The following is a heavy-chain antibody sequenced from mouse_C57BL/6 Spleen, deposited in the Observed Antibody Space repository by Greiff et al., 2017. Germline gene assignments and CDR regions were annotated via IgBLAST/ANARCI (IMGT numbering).Heavy chain of an antibody. D-gene: IGHD1-1*01. V-gene: IGHV5-6*02. CDR2: ISSGGSYT. J-gene: IGHJ2*01. CDR1: GFTFSSYG. CDR3: ARSGGSSYFDY. Sequence: DVKLQESGGDLVKPGGSLKLSCAASGFTFSSYGMSWVRQTPDKRLEWVATISSGGSYTYYPDSVKGRFTISRDNAKNTLYLQMSSLKSEDTAMYYCARSGGSSYFDYWGQGTTLTVSS.